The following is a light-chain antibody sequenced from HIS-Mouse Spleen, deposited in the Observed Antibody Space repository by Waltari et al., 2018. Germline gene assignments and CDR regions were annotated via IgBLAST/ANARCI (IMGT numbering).Light chain of an antibody. CDR2: KAS. CDR3: QQYRT. V-gene: IGKV1-5*03. J-gene: IGKJ1*01. CDR1: QSISSW. Sequence: DIQMTQSPSTLSASVGDRVTITCRASQSISSWLAWYQQNPGKAPKLLINKASSLESGVPSRFSGSGSGTEFTLTISSLQPDDFATYYCQQYRTFGQGTKVEIK.